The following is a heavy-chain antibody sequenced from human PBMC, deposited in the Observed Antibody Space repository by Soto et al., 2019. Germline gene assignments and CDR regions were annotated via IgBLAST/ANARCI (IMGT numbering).Heavy chain of an antibody. V-gene: IGHV4-59*01. CDR1: GGSTSSYY. CDR2: FFYGGTS. D-gene: IGHD6-13*01. Sequence: QVQLQESGPGLVKPSETLSLTCTVPGGSTSSYYWGWIRQPPGKALEWIGYFFYGGTSNYNPSLKSRVTISGDTSENQLSLRLSSVTAADTAVYYCARISAYSSGWYTYYFDYWGQGILVTVSS. CDR3: ARISAYSSGWYTYYFDY. J-gene: IGHJ4*02.